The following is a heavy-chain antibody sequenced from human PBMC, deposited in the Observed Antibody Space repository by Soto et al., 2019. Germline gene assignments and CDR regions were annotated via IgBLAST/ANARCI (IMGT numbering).Heavy chain of an antibody. Sequence: EVQLVESGGGLVQPGGSLRLSCSASGFTFISYWMHWVRQAPGKGLVWVSRINSDGSSTSYADSVKGRFTISRDNAKNPMYLQMNSLRAEDTAVYYCARDTDYGMDVWGQGTTVTVSS. CDR2: INSDGSST. CDR1: GFTFISYW. D-gene: IGHD4-17*01. J-gene: IGHJ6*02. V-gene: IGHV3-74*01. CDR3: ARDTDYGMDV.